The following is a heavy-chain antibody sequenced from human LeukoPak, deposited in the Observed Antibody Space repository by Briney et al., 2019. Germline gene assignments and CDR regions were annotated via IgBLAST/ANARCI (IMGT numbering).Heavy chain of an antibody. Sequence: ASVKVSGKASGYTFTTYDINWVRQATGQGLEWMGWMNPNSGNTGYAQKFQGRVTMTRNTSISTAYMELSSLRSEDTAVYYCARGPNKSDGGNSGSAWFDPWGQGTLVTVSS. CDR1: GYTFTTYD. V-gene: IGHV1-8*01. J-gene: IGHJ5*02. CDR3: ARGPNKSDGGNSGSAWFDP. CDR2: MNPNSGNT. D-gene: IGHD4-23*01.